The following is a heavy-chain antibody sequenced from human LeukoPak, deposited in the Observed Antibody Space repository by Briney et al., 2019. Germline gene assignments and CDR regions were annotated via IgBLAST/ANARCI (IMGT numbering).Heavy chain of an antibody. CDR3: ARDLIKGARFDP. V-gene: IGHV4-61*02. CDR1: GGSISSGSYY. J-gene: IGHJ5*02. Sequence: PSQTLSLTCTVSGGSISSGSYYWSWIRQPAGKGPEWIGRIYTSGSTNYNPSLKSRVTISVDTSKNQFSLKLSSVTAADTAVYYCARDLIKGARFDPWGQGTLVTVSS. D-gene: IGHD3-16*01. CDR2: IYTSGST.